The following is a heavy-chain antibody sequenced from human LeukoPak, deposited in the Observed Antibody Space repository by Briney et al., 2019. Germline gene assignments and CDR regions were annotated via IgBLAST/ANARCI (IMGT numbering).Heavy chain of an antibody. CDR3: ARGGSSSWRIGYYFDY. CDR1: GDSMSSYY. D-gene: IGHD6-13*01. CDR2: IYSSGST. V-gene: IGHV4-59*12. Sequence: SETLSLTCTVSGDSMSSYYWSWIRQPPGKGLEWIGHIYSSGSTNYNPSLKSRVAISVDTSRNHFSLKLSSVTAADTAVYYCARGGSSSWRIGYYFDYWGQGTLVTVSS. J-gene: IGHJ4*02.